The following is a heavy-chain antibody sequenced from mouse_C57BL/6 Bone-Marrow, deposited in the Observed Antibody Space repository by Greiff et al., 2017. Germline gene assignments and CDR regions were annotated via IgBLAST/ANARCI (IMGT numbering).Heavy chain of an antibody. Sequence: EVKLMESGGGLVKPGGSLKLSCAASGFTFSSYTMSWVRQTTEKRLEWVATISGGGGNTYYPDSVKGRFTISRDNAKNTLYLQMSSLRSEDTALYYCARQVLLRSFDAMDYWGQGTSVTVSS. V-gene: IGHV5-9*01. CDR2: ISGGGGNT. CDR3: ARQVLLRSFDAMDY. J-gene: IGHJ4*01. D-gene: IGHD1-1*01. CDR1: GFTFSSYT.